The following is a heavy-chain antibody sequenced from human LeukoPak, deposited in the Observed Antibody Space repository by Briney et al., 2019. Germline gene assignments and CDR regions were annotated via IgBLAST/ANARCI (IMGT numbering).Heavy chain of an antibody. J-gene: IGHJ4*02. V-gene: IGHV4-39*07. Sequence: SETLSLTCTVSGGSISSSSYYWGWIRQPPGKGLEWIGSMYYSGSTYYNPSLKSRVTISVDTSKNQFSLKLSSVTAADTAVYYWASMTTVVPDYGGQGTLVTVSS. CDR2: MYYSGST. CDR1: GGSISSSSYY. CDR3: ASMTTVVPDY. D-gene: IGHD4-23*01.